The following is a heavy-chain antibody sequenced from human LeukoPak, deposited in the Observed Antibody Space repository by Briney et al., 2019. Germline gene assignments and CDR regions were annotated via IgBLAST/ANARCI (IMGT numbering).Heavy chain of an antibody. J-gene: IGHJ4*02. CDR2: INYSGSS. V-gene: IGHV4-59*01. CDR3: ARASVVGVYSY. D-gene: IGHD2-2*01. Sequence: SETLSLTCTVSGGSISSYFWTWIRQPPGKGLEWIGHINYSGSSNYNPPLKSRVTTSVDTSKNQFSLKLTSVTAADTAVYYCARASVVGVYSYWGQGTLVIVSS. CDR1: GGSISSYF.